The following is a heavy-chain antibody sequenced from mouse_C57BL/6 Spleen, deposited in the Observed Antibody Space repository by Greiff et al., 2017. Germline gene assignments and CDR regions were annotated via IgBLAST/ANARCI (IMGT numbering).Heavy chain of an antibody. CDR3: ARRAGDGYYYYAMDY. V-gene: IGHV5-17*01. D-gene: IGHD2-3*01. J-gene: IGHJ4*01. CDR2: ISSGSSPI. Sequence: VQLKESGGGLVKPGGSLKLSCAASGFTFSDYGMHWVRQAPEKGLEWVAYISSGSSPIYYADTVKGRFTISRDNAKNTLFLQMTSLRSEDTAMYYCARRAGDGYYYYAMDYWGQGTSVTVSS. CDR1: GFTFSDYG.